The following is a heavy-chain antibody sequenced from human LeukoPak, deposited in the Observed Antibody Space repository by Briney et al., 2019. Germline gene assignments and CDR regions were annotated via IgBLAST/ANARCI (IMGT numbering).Heavy chain of an antibody. J-gene: IGHJ3*02. CDR1: GSILTSYW. V-gene: IGHV5-51*01. D-gene: IGHD3-22*01. CDR2: IYPGDSDT. CDR3: ARFGGHYYDSSGYPDAFDI. Sequence: GASLQISCKCSGSILTSYWIGGGRQLPGKGVEGMGIIYPGDSDTRYTPSFQRQVTLSADKSISTAYLQWSSLKASDTAMYYCARFGGHYYDSSGYPDAFDIWGQGTMVTVSS.